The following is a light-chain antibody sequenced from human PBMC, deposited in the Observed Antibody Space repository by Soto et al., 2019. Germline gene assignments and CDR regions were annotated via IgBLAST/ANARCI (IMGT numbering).Light chain of an antibody. J-gene: IGLJ2*01. CDR2: DVS. V-gene: IGLV2-8*01. Sequence: QSALTQPPSASGSPGQSVTISCTGTSSDVGGYNYVSWYQQHPGKAPKLMIYDVSKRPSGVPDRFSGSKSGNTASLTVSGLQAEDEADYYCSSYGGRNNLVFGGGTKLTVL. CDR1: SSDVGGYNY. CDR3: SSYGGRNNLV.